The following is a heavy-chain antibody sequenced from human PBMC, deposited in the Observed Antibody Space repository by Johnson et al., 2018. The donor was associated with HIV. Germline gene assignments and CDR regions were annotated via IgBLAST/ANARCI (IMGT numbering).Heavy chain of an antibody. CDR2: IKWKGGST. CDR3: ASFGLAVAADAFDI. J-gene: IGHJ3*02. Sequence: VQLVESGGGVVRPGGSLRLSCAASGFTFDDYGMSWVRQAPGKGLEWVSAIKWKGGSTDYADSVKGRFTISRDNAKKSLYLQMNSLRAEDTAVYYCASFGLAVAADAFDIWGQGTMVTVSS. CDR1: GFTFDDYG. D-gene: IGHD6-19*01. V-gene: IGHV3-20*04.